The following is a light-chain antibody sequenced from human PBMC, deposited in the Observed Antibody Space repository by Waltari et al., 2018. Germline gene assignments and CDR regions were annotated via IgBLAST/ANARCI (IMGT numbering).Light chain of an antibody. CDR1: QTIDSY. CDR2: GAS. V-gene: IGKV1-39*01. CDR3: QETHKRPFT. Sequence: DIQMTQSPSSLSASVGDRVTITCRASQTIDSYLNWYQQKPGKAPKLLIYGASTLQSGVPSRFSGSGSGTDSTLTITSLQREDFATYYCQETHKRPFTFGQGTRLEIK. J-gene: IGKJ5*01.